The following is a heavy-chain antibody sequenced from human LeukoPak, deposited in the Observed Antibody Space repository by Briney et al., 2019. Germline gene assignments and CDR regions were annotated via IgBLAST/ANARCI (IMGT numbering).Heavy chain of an antibody. Sequence: ASVKVSCKASGYTFTGYYMHWVRQAPGQGLEWMGWINPNSGGTNYAQKFQGRVTMTRDTSISTAYMELSRLRSDDTAVYYCARGTRGQTLSIAADYWGQGTLVTVSS. J-gene: IGHJ4*02. V-gene: IGHV1-2*02. D-gene: IGHD6-13*01. CDR2: INPNSGGT. CDR3: ARGTRGQTLSIAADY. CDR1: GYTFTGYY.